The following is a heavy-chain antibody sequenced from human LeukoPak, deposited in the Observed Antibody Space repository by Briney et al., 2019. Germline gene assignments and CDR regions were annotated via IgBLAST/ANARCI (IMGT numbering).Heavy chain of an antibody. CDR2: IYYTGST. V-gene: IGHV4-59*12. D-gene: IGHD3-16*01. J-gene: IGHJ4*02. CDR1: GGSISSYY. Sequence: PSETLSLTCTVSGGSISSYYWSWIRQPPGKGLEWIGYIYYTGSTNNTSLKSRVTISVDTSKNQFSLRLSSVTAADTAVYYCARGVITFGGVDYFDYWGQGTLVTVSS. CDR3: ARGVITFGGVDYFDY.